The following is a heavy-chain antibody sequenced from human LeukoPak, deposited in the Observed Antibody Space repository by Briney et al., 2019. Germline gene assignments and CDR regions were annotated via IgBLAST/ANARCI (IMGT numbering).Heavy chain of an antibody. CDR3: ARQGGAYNYGSEDY. CDR1: GYSFSYSW. CDR2: IYPDNSDT. Sequence: GESLKTSCQASGYSFSYSWIGWVRQMPGKGLEWMGIIYPDNSDTRYSPSFQGQVTISADKSISTAYLQWSSLKASDTAMYYCARQGGAYNYGSEDYWGQGTLVTVSS. J-gene: IGHJ4*02. D-gene: IGHD5-18*01. V-gene: IGHV5-51*01.